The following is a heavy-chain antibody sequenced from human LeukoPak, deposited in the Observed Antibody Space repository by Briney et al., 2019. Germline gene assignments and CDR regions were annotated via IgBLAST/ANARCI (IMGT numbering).Heavy chain of an antibody. V-gene: IGHV7-4-1*02. CDR1: GYRFTTYA. CDR3: ARGWGRTNIAVAGSWFDP. D-gene: IGHD6-19*01. CDR2: INTNTGNP. J-gene: IGHJ5*02. Sequence: GASVKVSCKASGYRFTTYALNWVRQAPGQGLEWMGWINTNTGNPTYAQGFTVRFVFSLDTSVSTAYLQISSLKAEDTAVYYCARGWGRTNIAVAGSWFDPWGQGTMVTVSS.